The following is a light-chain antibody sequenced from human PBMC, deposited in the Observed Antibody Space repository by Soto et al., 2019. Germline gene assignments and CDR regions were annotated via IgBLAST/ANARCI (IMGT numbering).Light chain of an antibody. Sequence: DFPMTQSPSSLSASVGDRVTITCRASQTINKNLNWYQQKPGQAPNLLIYSASDFQSGVPSRFSGSGSGTEFTLTISGLQPEDFATYYCQQSFRTPYTFGQGTDLEI. CDR2: SAS. CDR3: QQSFRTPYT. J-gene: IGKJ2*01. CDR1: QTINKN. V-gene: IGKV1-39*01.